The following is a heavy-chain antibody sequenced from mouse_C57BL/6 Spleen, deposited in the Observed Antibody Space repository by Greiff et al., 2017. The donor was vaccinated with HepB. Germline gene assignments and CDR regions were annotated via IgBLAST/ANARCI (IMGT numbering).Heavy chain of an antibody. Sequence: EVMLVESEGGLVQPGSSMKLSCTASGFTFSDYYMAWVRQVPEKGLEWVANINYDGSSTNYLDSLKSRFIISRDNAQIILYLQMSSLKSEDTATYYSARDLGQFYFDYWGHATTLTAAS. CDR2: INYDGSST. D-gene: IGHD3-1*01. CDR1: GFTFSDYY. V-gene: IGHV5-16*01. CDR3: ARDLGQFYFDY. J-gene: IGHJ2*01.